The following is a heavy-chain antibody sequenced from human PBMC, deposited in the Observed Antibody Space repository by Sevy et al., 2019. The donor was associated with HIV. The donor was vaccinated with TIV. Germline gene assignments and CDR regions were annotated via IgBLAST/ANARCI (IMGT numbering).Heavy chain of an antibody. CDR2: IVVGSDIT. J-gene: IGHJ3*02. V-gene: IGHV1-58*01. CDR3: AAEDMTTFGGPLRVFDI. Sequence: ASVKVSCKASGLTFTNSAVQWVRQARGQRLEWIGWIVVGSDITNYPQRFHERVTITRDMSTNTAYMDVSRLRPDDTAVYYCAAEDMTTFGGPLRVFDIWGLRTMVTGSS. CDR1: GLTFTNSA. D-gene: IGHD3-16*01.